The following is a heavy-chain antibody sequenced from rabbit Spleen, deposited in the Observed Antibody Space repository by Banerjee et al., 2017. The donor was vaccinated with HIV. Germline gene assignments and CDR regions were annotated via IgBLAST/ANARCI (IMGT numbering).Heavy chain of an antibody. D-gene: IGHD6-1*01. CDR2: IDAGSSGFT. Sequence: QEQLVESGGGLVQPEGSLTLTCKASGFSLSSDYYICWVRQAPGKGLEWVVCIDAGSSGFTYFASWAKGRFTISKTSSTTVTLQMTSLTAADTATYFCARDTASSFSSYGMDLWGQGTLVTVS. V-gene: IGHV1S45*01. CDR1: GFSLSSDYY. CDR3: ARDTASSFSSYGMDL. J-gene: IGHJ3*01.